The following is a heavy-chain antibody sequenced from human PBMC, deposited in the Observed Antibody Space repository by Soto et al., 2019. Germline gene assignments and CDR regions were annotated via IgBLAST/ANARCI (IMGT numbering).Heavy chain of an antibody. J-gene: IGHJ4*02. D-gene: IGHD1-26*01. CDR3: AKDGSHNFDY. Sequence: QVQLVESGGGVVQPGRSLRLSCAASGFTFSHYAMHWVRQAPGKGLEWVALISYDGSNEDYADSVKGRFTISRDNSKTTLYLQMNSLRAEDTAVYYCAKDGSHNFDYWGQGTLVTVSS. CDR1: GFTFSHYA. V-gene: IGHV3-30*18. CDR2: ISYDGSNE.